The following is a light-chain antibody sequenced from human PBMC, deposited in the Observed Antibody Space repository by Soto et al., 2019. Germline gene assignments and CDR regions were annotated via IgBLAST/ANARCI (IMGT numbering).Light chain of an antibody. V-gene: IGKV2-28*01. J-gene: IGKJ1*01. CDR3: MQSLQTPWT. Sequence: DIVVTQSPLSLPVIPGEPASISCRSTQSLLYSNGYNYLDWYLQKPGQSPQLLIYLGSNRASGVTDRFSGSVSGTDFTLKISRVEAEDVGVYYCMQSLQTPWTFGQGTKVEIK. CDR1: QSLLYSNGYNY. CDR2: LGS.